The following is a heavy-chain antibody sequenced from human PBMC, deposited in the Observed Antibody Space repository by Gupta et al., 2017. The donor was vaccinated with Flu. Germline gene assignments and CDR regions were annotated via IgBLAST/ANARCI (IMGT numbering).Heavy chain of an antibody. CDR2: IYYSGST. V-gene: IGHV4-59*01. D-gene: IGHD4-17*01. CDR1: GGSISSYY. J-gene: IGHJ6*02. CDR3: AREGRDGDYYYGMDV. Sequence: QVQLQESGPGLVKPSETLSLTCTVSGGSISSYYWSWTRQPPGKGLEWIGYIYYSGSTNYNPSLKSRVTISVDTSKNQFSLKLSSVTAADTAVYYCAREGRDGDYYYGMDVWGQGTTVTVSS.